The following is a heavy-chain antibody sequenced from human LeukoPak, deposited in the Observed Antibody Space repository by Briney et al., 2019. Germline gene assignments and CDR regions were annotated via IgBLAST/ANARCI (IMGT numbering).Heavy chain of an antibody. CDR3: ARDFGIAVGDAFDI. CDR1: GFSVSSNY. J-gene: IGHJ3*02. D-gene: IGHD6-19*01. Sequence: GGSLRLSCAASGFSVSSNYMSWVRQAPGKGLEWVSVIYSGGSTYYVDSVKGRFTISRDNSKNTLYLQMNSLRAEDTAVYYCARDFGIAVGDAFDIWGQGTMVTVSS. CDR2: IYSGGST. V-gene: IGHV3-66*01.